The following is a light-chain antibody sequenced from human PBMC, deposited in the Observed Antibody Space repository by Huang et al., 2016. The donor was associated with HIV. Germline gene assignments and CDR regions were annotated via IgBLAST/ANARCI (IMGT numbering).Light chain of an antibody. CDR3: HQSSSLPYT. J-gene: IGKJ2*01. CDR2: DAS. V-gene: IGKV6-21*01. Sequence: EIVLTQSPDLQSVTPKEKVTITCRASQSVGSSLHRYQQKPDQSPKLLSKDASQSFAGVPSRFSGSGSGTDFTLTSNSREAEDAATYYCHQSSSLPYTFGQGTKLEIK. CDR1: QSVGSS.